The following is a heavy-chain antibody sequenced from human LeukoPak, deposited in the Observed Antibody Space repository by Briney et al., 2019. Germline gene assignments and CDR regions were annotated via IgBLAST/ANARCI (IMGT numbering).Heavy chain of an antibody. CDR1: GFTFSGYS. D-gene: IGHD6-13*01. Sequence: PGGSLRLSCAASGFTFSGYSKNWVRQAPGKGLEWVSSISTTSDYIHYADSLKGRVAISRDNAKNSLYLQMNSLRAEDTAVYYCARGGIYSQGFDYWGQGSLVTVSS. CDR3: ARGGIYSQGFDY. CDR2: ISTTSDYI. J-gene: IGHJ4*02. V-gene: IGHV3-21*01.